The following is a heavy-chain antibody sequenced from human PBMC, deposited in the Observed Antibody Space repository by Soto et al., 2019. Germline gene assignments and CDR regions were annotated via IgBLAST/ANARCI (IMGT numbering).Heavy chain of an antibody. J-gene: IGHJ4*02. CDR1: GFTFSSYA. Sequence: QVQLVESGGGVVQPGRSLRLSCAASGFTFSSYAMHWVRQAPGNGLEWVAVISYDGSNKYYADSVTGGFTISRDNSKSPLYLQMKSLVSEDTAVYCCARGAVDTALVPLLGYWWQRPLDT. CDR2: ISYDGSNK. CDR3: ARGAVDTALVPLLGY. D-gene: IGHD5-18*01. V-gene: IGHV3-30-3*01.